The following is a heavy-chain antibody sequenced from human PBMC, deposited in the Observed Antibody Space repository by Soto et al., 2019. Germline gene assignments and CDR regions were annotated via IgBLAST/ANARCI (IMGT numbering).Heavy chain of an antibody. V-gene: IGHV1-69*01. J-gene: IGHJ6*02. Sequence: QVQLVQSGAEVKKPGSSVKVSCKASGGTFSSYAISWVRQAPGQGLEWMGGIIPIFGTANYAQKFQGRVTITADESTSTAYMELSSLRSEDTAVYYCASDDILTTAGVGGYYYGMDVWGQGTTVTVSS. CDR1: GGTFSSYA. D-gene: IGHD3-9*01. CDR3: ASDDILTTAGVGGYYYGMDV. CDR2: IIPIFGTA.